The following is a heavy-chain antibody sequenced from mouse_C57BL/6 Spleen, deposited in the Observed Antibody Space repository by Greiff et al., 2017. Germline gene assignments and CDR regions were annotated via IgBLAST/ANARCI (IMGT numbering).Heavy chain of an antibody. V-gene: IGHV1-69*01. CDR2: IDPSDSYT. Sequence: VQLQQPGAELVMPGASVKLSCKASGYTFTSYWMHWVKQRPGQGLEWIGEIDPSDSYTNYNQKFKGKSTLTVDKSSSTAYMQLSSLTSEDSAVYYCASASYYYGSSPAWFAYWGQGTLVTVSA. CDR3: ASASYYYGSSPAWFAY. D-gene: IGHD1-1*01. CDR1: GYTFTSYW. J-gene: IGHJ3*01.